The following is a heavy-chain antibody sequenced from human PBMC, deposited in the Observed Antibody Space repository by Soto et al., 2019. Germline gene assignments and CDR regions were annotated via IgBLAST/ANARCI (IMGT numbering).Heavy chain of an antibody. CDR3: ARAVGQQYSSGYYFDY. V-gene: IGHV1-69*13. D-gene: IGHD6-19*01. CDR1: GGTFSSYA. J-gene: IGHJ4*02. CDR2: IIPIFGTA. Sequence: GASVKVSCKASGGTFSSYAISWVRQAPGQGLEWMGGIIPIFGTANYAQKFQGRVTITADESTSTAYMELSSLRSEDTAVYYCARAVGQQYSSGYYFDYWGQGTLVTVSS.